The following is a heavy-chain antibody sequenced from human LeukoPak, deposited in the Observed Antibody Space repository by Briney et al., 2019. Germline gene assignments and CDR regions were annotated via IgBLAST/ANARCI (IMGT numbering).Heavy chain of an antibody. CDR3: ARGPYCTDDSCYENWFDP. J-gene: IGHJ5*02. CDR2: IHHSETA. CDR1: GGSSSCYY. D-gene: IGHD2-8*01. V-gene: IGHV4-34*01. Sequence: SETLSHTRAVYGGSSSCYYWSWIRQPPAKGLEWIGEIHHSETANYNPSIKSRVTISVDTSKNQFSLNLSSVTAADTAVYYCARGPYCTDDSCYENWFDPWGQGKLVTVSS.